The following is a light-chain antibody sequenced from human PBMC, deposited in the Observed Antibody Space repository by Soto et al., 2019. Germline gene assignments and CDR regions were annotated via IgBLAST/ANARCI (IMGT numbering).Light chain of an antibody. Sequence: DIQMTQSPSSLSASVGDRVTITCRASQSINNYLNWYRQKPGKAPELLIYAASSLQTGVPSTFSGSESGTDFTLTISSLQPEDFATYYCQQSDDSPLTFGGGTKVEIK. CDR1: QSINNY. CDR3: QQSDDSPLT. V-gene: IGKV1-39*01. CDR2: AAS. J-gene: IGKJ4*01.